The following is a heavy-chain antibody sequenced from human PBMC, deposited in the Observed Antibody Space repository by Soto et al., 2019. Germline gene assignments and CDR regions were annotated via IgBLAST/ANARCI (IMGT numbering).Heavy chain of an antibody. Sequence: QVQLQESGPGLVKPSETLSLTCTVSGGSISSYYWSWIRQPAGKGLEWIGRIYTSGSTNYNPSLKSRVTMSVDTSKNQFSLKLSSVTAADTAVYYCASWGVVGALMSSDYWGQGTLVTVSS. V-gene: IGHV4-4*07. J-gene: IGHJ4*02. CDR1: GGSISSYY. CDR2: IYTSGST. D-gene: IGHD1-26*01. CDR3: ASWGVVGALMSSDY.